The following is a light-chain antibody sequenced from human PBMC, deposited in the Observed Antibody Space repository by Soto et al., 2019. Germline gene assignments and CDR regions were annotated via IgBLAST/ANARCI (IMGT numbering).Light chain of an antibody. CDR1: QTFSSH. J-gene: IGKJ5*01. CDR3: QQRSNWPPVIT. V-gene: IGKV3-11*01. Sequence: EIVLTQSPATLSLSPGERATLSCRASQTFSSHLAWYQQKPGQAPRLLIYDASKRATGIPARFSGRGSGTECTLTISSLEPEDFAVYYCQQRSNWPPVITFGQGTRLEIK. CDR2: DAS.